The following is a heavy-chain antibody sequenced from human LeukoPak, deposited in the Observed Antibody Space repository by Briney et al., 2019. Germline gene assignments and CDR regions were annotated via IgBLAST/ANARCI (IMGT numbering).Heavy chain of an antibody. J-gene: IGHJ4*02. CDR2: IYYSGTT. CDR1: GGSISSYY. Sequence: SETLSLTCIVSGGSISSYYWSWIRQPPGKGLEWIGYIYYSGTTNYNPSLKSRVTISVDTSKNQFSLKLSSVTAADTAVYYCAREEALGSGSFDYRGQGTLVTVSS. D-gene: IGHD1-26*01. CDR3: AREEALGSGSFDY. V-gene: IGHV4-59*01.